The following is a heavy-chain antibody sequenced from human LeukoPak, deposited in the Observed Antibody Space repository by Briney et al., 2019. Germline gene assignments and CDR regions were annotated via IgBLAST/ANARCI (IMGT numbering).Heavy chain of an antibody. Sequence: SETLSLTCAVSGDPISTSNSYWGWIRRPPGKGLEWVGSIYYSRNTYYNPSLKSPVTISVDTSNNQCSLKLTSVTAADSAVYYCARQTGVGLFILPGGEGTLVTVSS. CDR1: GDPISTSNSY. V-gene: IGHV4-39*01. CDR2: IYYSRNT. J-gene: IGHJ4*02. CDR3: ARQTGVGLFILP. D-gene: IGHD3-3*01.